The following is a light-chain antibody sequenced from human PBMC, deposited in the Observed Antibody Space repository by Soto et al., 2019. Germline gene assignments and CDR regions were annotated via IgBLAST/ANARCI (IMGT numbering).Light chain of an antibody. V-gene: IGKV3-15*01. CDR3: HHYINWPPTWT. CDR1: QSVDNN. CDR2: GAS. Sequence: EIVMTQSPATLSVSPGEGATLSCRASQSVDNNLAWYQQRPGQAPRLLIYGASTRATGIPARFSGGGSGTEFTLTISSLQSEDFAGYYCHHYINWPPTWTFGQGTKVEIK. J-gene: IGKJ1*01.